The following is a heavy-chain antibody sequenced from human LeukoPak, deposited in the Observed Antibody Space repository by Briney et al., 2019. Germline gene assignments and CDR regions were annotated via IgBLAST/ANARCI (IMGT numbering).Heavy chain of an antibody. Sequence: ASVKVSCKASGYTFTGYYMHWVRQAPGQGLEGMGWINPNSGGTNYAQKFQGRVTMTRDTSISTAYMELSRLRSDDTAVYYCARFVVVPAAKAYFDYWGQGTLVTVSS. CDR2: INPNSGGT. CDR1: GYTFTGYY. J-gene: IGHJ4*02. CDR3: ARFVVVPAAKAYFDY. V-gene: IGHV1-2*02. D-gene: IGHD2-2*01.